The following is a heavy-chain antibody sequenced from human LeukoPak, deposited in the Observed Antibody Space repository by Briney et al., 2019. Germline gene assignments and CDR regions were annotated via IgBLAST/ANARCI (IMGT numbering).Heavy chain of an antibody. Sequence: GGSLRLSCAASGFTFSSYTMHRVRQGPSKGLEWVAVISYDESNKYYADSVKGRFTISRVTCKNTLYLQMNSLRAEDTAVYYCARDSLMWELIDGGWFDPWGQGTLVTVSS. CDR3: ARDSLMWELIDGGWFDP. CDR2: ISYDESNK. V-gene: IGHV3-30-3*01. CDR1: GFTFSSYT. J-gene: IGHJ5*02. D-gene: IGHD1-26*01.